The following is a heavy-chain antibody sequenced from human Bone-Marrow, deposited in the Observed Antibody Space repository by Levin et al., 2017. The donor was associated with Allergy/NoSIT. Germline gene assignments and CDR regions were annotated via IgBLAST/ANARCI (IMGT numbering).Heavy chain of an antibody. CDR1: GFSFSDNW. D-gene: IGHD3-16*01. CDR3: ARDWGGGRFDY. Sequence: GESLKISCEVSGFSFSDNWMAWVRQAPGKGLEWVANIKYDESERYYVDSVKGRFSISRDNAKNSLFLQMNSLRVEDTAIYYCARDWGGGRFDYWGQGTLVTVSS. CDR2: IKYDESER. V-gene: IGHV3-7*01. J-gene: IGHJ4*02.